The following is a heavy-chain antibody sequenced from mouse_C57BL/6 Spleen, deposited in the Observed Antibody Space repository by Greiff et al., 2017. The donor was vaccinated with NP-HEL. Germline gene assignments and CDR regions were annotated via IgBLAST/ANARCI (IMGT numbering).Heavy chain of an antibody. CDR2: ILPGSGST. CDR1: GYTFTGYW. J-gene: IGHJ3*01. V-gene: IGHV1-9*01. CDR3: AREDSNYAFAY. Sequence: QVQLQQSGAELMKPGASVKLSCKATGYTFTGYWIEWVKQRPGHGLEWIGEILPGSGSTNYNAKFKGKATFTADTSSNTAYMQLSSLTTEDSAIYYCAREDSNYAFAYWGQGTLVTVSA. D-gene: IGHD2-5*01.